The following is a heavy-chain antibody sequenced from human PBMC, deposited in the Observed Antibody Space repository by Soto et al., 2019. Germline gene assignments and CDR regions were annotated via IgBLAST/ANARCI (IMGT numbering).Heavy chain of an antibody. CDR2: INPNTGGT. J-gene: IGHJ4*02. D-gene: IGHD2-2*01. CDR3: AREAYCSSTSCYGGFDF. V-gene: IGHV1-2*04. Sequence: ASVKVSCKVSGYTLTELSMHWVRQAPGQGLEWMGWINPNTGGTNYAQKFQGWVTMTRDTSITTAYMELSRLTSDDTAVYYCAREAYCSSTSCYGGFDFWGQGTLVTVSS. CDR1: GYTLTELS.